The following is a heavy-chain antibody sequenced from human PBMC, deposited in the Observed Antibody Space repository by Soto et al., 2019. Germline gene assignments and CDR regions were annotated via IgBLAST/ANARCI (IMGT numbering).Heavy chain of an antibody. CDR3: AKGGYIDILTGYYRGGYFEY. CDR1: GFTFSSYA. Sequence: EVQLLESGGGLVQPGGSLRLSCAASGFTFSSYAMSWGRQAPGKGLEWVSAISGSGGSTYYADSVKGRFTISRDNSKNTLYLQMNRLRAEDTAVYYCAKGGYIDILTGYYRGGYFEYWGQGTLVTVSS. CDR2: ISGSGGST. V-gene: IGHV3-23*01. D-gene: IGHD3-9*01. J-gene: IGHJ4*02.